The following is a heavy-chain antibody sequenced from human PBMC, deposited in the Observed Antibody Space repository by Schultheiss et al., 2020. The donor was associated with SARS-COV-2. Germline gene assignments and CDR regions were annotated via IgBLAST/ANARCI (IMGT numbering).Heavy chain of an antibody. V-gene: IGHV3-11*03. CDR2: ISSSSSYT. J-gene: IGHJ4*02. CDR1: GLTFSDYY. D-gene: IGHD3-3*01. CDR3: ARREGFLEWLEPYYFDY. Sequence: GGSLRLSCAAPGLTFSDYYMNWVRQAPGKGLEWVSYISSSSSYTNYADSVKGRFTISRDNAKNSLYLQMNSLRAEDTAVYYFARREGFLEWLEPYYFDYWGQGTLVTVSS.